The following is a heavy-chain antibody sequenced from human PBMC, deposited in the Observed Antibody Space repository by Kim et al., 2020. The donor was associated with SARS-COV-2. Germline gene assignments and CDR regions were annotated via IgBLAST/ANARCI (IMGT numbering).Heavy chain of an antibody. J-gene: IGHJ4*02. Sequence: VKGRFTVSRDNSRNSLYLQMNNLRTEDTALYYCAKGGTYDYDTSGHYSGDYWGQGTLVTVSS. V-gene: IGHV3-43*01. CDR3: AKGGTYDYDTSGHYSGDY. D-gene: IGHD3-22*01.